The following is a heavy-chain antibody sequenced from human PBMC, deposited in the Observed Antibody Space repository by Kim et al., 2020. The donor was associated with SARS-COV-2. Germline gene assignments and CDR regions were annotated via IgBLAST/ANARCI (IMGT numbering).Heavy chain of an antibody. CDR3: ARIWQQQVVADY. CDR2: FYYSGNT. V-gene: IGHV4-59*01. CDR1: RASIRGYY. D-gene: IGHD6-13*01. Sequence: SETLSLICTVSRASIRGYYWSWIRQSPGKGLDWLAYFYYSGNTRYNPSLKSRVTTSLDTSKNQFSLKMTSVTAADTGAYYCARIWQQQVVADYWGQGTLVTVSS. J-gene: IGHJ4*02.